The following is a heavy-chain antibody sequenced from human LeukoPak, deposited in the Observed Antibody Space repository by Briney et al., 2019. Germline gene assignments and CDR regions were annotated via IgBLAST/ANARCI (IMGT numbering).Heavy chain of an antibody. D-gene: IGHD5-12*01. CDR1: GFTFSSYW. V-gene: IGHV3-7*01. CDR3: ARASSRYSGYDYFDY. Sequence: GGSLRLSCAASGFTFSSYWMSWVRQAPGKGLEWVANIQQEGSEKYYVDSVEGRFTISRDNAKNPLYLQMNSLRADDPAVSYCARASSRYSGYDYFDYWGQGTLVSVPS. J-gene: IGHJ4*02. CDR2: IQQEGSEK.